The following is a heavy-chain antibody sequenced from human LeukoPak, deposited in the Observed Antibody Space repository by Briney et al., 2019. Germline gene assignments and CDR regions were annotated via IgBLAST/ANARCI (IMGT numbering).Heavy chain of an antibody. Sequence: GESLKISCQASGYSFTSYWIGWVRQLPGKGLEWLESIYPSGSDTRYSAYFQGQVTISADESISTAYLQWSSVKASDTAMYYCARLKDIVVVVASTPAVYFDYWGQGTLVTVS. CDR1: GYSFTSYW. D-gene: IGHD2-15*01. CDR3: ARLKDIVVVVASTPAVYFDY. V-gene: IGHV5-51*01. J-gene: IGHJ4*02. CDR2: IYPSGSDT.